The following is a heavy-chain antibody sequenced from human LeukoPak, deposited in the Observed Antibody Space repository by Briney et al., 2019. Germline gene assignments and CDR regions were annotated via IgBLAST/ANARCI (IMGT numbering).Heavy chain of an antibody. CDR3: AKARIAAAGTGAFDI. V-gene: IGHV3-23*01. J-gene: IGHJ3*02. CDR2: FSATDGSA. D-gene: IGHD6-13*01. Sequence: GGSLRLSCAASGFTVSSYGMTWVRLAPGKGLEWVSAFSATDGSAQYAESVKGRFTISRDNSKNSLYLQMNSLRDEDTAVYYCAKARIAAAGTGAFDIWGQGTMVTVSS. CDR1: GFTVSSYG.